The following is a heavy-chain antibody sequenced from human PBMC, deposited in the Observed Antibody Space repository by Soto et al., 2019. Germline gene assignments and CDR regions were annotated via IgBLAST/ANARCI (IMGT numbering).Heavy chain of an antibody. V-gene: IGHV3-30*18. CDR1: GFTFSSYG. D-gene: IGHD5-18*01. J-gene: IGHJ6*02. CDR2: ISYHGTDK. CDR3: VKERYAQLWLEDYGMDV. Sequence: QVQLVESGGGVVQPGRSLRLSCAASGFTFSSYGIHWVRQAPGKGLEWVALISYHGTDKYYADSVKGRFTISRDNSKNTLYLQMSSLGPEDTAVYYCVKERYAQLWLEDYGMDVWGQGTTVTV.